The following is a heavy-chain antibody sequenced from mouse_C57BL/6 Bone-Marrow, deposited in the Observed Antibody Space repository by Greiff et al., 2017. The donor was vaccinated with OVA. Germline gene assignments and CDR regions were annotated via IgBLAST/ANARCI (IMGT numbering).Heavy chain of an antibody. CDR3: ARYGPWFAY. Sequence: EVQLQQSGPELVKPGASVKISCKASGYTFTDYYMNRVKQSHGKSLEWIGDINPNNGGTSYNQKFKGKATLTVDKSSSTAYMELRSLTSEDSAVYYCARYGPWFAYWGQGTLVTVSA. V-gene: IGHV1-26*01. CDR2: INPNNGGT. CDR1: GYTFTDYY. D-gene: IGHD1-1*02. J-gene: IGHJ3*01.